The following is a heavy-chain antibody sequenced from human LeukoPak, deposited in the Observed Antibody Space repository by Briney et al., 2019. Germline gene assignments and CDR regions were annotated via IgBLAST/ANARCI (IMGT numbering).Heavy chain of an antibody. Sequence: GTSVKVSCKASGFTFTSSAMQWVRQARGQRLDWIGWIVVGSGNTNYAQKFQERVTITRDMSTSTAYMELSSLRSEDTAVYYCAAESGGGNSDAFDIWGQGTMVTVSS. CDR1: GFTFTSSA. V-gene: IGHV1-58*02. CDR2: IVVGSGNT. D-gene: IGHD4-23*01. J-gene: IGHJ3*02. CDR3: AAESGGGNSDAFDI.